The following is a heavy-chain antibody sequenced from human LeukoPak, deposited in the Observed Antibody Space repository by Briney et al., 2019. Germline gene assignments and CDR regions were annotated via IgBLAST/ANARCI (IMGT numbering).Heavy chain of an antibody. Sequence: GGSLRLSCAASGFTFSSYAMSWVRQAPGKGLEWVSAISGSGGSTYYADSVKGRFTISRDNSKNTLYLQMNSLKPDDTAVYYCAYQGSWEHCFDYWGQGTLVTVSS. CDR2: ISGSGGST. CDR3: AYQGSWEHCFDY. J-gene: IGHJ4*02. V-gene: IGHV3-23*01. D-gene: IGHD1-26*01. CDR1: GFTFSSYA.